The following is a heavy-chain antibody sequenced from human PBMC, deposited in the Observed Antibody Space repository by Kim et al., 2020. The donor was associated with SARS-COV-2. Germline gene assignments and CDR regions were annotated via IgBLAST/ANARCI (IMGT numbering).Heavy chain of an antibody. D-gene: IGHD3-22*01. V-gene: IGHV3-74*01. CDR1: GFTFSNYW. Sequence: GGSLRLSCAASGFTFSNYWMHWVRQAPGKGLVWVSRVNTDGSDTRFADSVKGRFTISRDNARNTLYLQMNSLRAEDTALYYCARGYYGGNAYYLFDFWGQGTLVTVSS. J-gene: IGHJ4*02. CDR2: VNTDGSDT. CDR3: ARGYYGGNAYYLFDF.